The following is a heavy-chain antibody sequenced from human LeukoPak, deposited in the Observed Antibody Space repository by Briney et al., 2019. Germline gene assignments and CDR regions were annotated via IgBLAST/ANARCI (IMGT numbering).Heavy chain of an antibody. D-gene: IGHD3-10*01. CDR3: AHRRRYYGSLFDY. J-gene: IGHJ4*02. CDR1: GGSISSYYW. Sequence: TLSLTCTVSGGSISSYYWSWIRQPPGKALEWLALIYWDDDKRYSPSLKSRLTITKDTSKNQVVLTMTNTDPVDTATYYCAHRRRYYGSLFDYWGQGTLVTVSS. V-gene: IGHV2-5*08. CDR2: IYWDDDK.